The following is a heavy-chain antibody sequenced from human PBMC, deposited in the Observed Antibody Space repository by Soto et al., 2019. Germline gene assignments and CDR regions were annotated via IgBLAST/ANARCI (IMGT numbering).Heavy chain of an antibody. J-gene: IGHJ6*02. V-gene: IGHV3-30*18. Sequence: QVQLVESGGGVVQPGRSWRLSCAASGFTFSSYGMHWVRQAPGEGLEWVAVISYDGSNKYYADSVKGRFTISRDYSKNTLYLQMNSLRAEDTAVYYCAKGPAIVLVPAAMNYYYGMDVWGQGTPVTVSS. CDR2: ISYDGSNK. CDR1: GFTFSSYG. CDR3: AKGPAIVLVPAAMNYYYGMDV. D-gene: IGHD2-2*01.